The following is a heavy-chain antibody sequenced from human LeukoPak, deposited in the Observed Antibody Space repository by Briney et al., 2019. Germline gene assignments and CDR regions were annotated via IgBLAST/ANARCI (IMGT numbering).Heavy chain of an antibody. V-gene: IGHV4-30-4*01. CDR2: IYSRGRA. Sequence: PSETLSLTCTVSGASINSGDYYWTWIRQPPGKGLEWIGNIYSRGRAYYSPSLKSRITISLDTSKNQFSLKLTSVTAADTAVYFCARDGGVYDLDVWGKGTTVIVSS. J-gene: IGHJ6*04. CDR1: GASINSGDYY. D-gene: IGHD3-16*01. CDR3: ARDGGVYDLDV.